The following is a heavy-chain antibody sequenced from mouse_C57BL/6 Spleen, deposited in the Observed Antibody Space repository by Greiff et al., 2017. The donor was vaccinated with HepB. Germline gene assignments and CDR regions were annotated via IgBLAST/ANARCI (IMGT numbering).Heavy chain of an antibody. CDR2: IDPETGGT. Sequence: VQLQESGAELVRPGASVTLSCKASGYTFTDYEMHWVKQTPVHGLEWIGAIDPETGGTAYNQKFKGKAILTADKSSSTAYMELRSLTSEDSAVYYCTRSHDGYYYYFDYWGQGTTLTVSS. J-gene: IGHJ2*01. V-gene: IGHV1-15*01. D-gene: IGHD2-3*01. CDR3: TRSHDGYYYYFDY. CDR1: GYTFTDYE.